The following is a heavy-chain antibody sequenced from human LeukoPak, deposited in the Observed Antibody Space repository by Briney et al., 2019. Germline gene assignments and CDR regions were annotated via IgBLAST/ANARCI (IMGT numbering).Heavy chain of an antibody. CDR3: ARAWGDYGDPHFDY. D-gene: IGHD4-17*01. CDR2: IYYSGST. CDR1: GGSISSGDYY. V-gene: IGHV4-30-4*01. J-gene: IGHJ4*02. Sequence: SETLSLTCTVSGGSISSGDYYWSWIRQPPGKGLEWIGYIYYSGSTYYNPSLKSRVTISVDTSKNQFSLRLSSVTAADTAVYYCARAWGDYGDPHFDYWGQGTLVIVSS.